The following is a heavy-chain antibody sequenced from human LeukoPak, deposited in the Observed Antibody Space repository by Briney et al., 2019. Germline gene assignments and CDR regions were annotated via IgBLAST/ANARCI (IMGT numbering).Heavy chain of an antibody. J-gene: IGHJ4*02. CDR2: TASDGSST. CDR3: ARGRPHGNDY. D-gene: IGHD4-23*01. V-gene: IGHV3-74*01. CDR1: GFTFSSYW. Sequence: GGSLRLSCAASGFTFSSYWMNWVRQAPGKGLVWVSRTASDGSSTTYADSVKGRFSISRDSAKNTLYLQMNSLRVEDTAVYYCARGRPHGNDYWGQGTLVTVSS.